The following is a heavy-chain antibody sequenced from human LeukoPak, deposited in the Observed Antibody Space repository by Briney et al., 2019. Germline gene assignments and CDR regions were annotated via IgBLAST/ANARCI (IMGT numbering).Heavy chain of an antibody. CDR3: ARSPYCSSTSCYIFFDY. Sequence: ALVKVSCKASGYTFTSYDINWVRQATGQGLEWMGWMNPNSGNTGYAQKFQGRVTMTRNTSISTAYMELSSLRSEDTAVYYCARSPYCSSTSCYIFFDYWGQGTLVTVSS. V-gene: IGHV1-8*01. CDR2: MNPNSGNT. D-gene: IGHD2-2*02. CDR1: GYTFTSYD. J-gene: IGHJ4*02.